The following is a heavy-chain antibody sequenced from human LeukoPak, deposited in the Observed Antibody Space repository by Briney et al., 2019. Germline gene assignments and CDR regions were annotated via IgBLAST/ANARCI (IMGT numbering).Heavy chain of an antibody. J-gene: IGHJ4*02. CDR1: GFTFSSYA. Sequence: GGSLRLSCAASGFTFSSYAMSWVRQAPGKGLEWVSAISGSGGSTYYADSVKGRFTISRDNSKNTLYLQMNSLRAEDTAVYYCAKVGYDYVWGSYRLFDYWGQGTLVTVSS. V-gene: IGHV3-23*01. CDR3: AKVGYDYVWGSYRLFDY. CDR2: ISGSGGST. D-gene: IGHD3-16*02.